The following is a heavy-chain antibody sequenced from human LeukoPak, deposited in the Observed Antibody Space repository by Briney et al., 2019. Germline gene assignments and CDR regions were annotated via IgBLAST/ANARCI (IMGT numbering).Heavy chain of an antibody. CDR1: GYTFTSYD. CDR3: ARGLGIAAAVDY. J-gene: IGHJ4*02. CDR2: MNPSSGNT. V-gene: IGHV1-8*01. Sequence: GASVKVSCKASGYTFTSYDINWVRQATGQGLEWMGWMNPSSGNTGYAQKFQGRVTMTRNTSISTAYMELSSLRSEDTAVYYCARGLGIAAAVDYWGQGTLVTVSS. D-gene: IGHD6-13*01.